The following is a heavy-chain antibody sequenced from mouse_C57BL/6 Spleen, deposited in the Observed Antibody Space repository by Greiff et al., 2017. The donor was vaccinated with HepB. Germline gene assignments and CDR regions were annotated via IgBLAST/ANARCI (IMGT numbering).Heavy chain of an antibody. CDR1: GYTFTSYD. V-gene: IGHV1-85*01. CDR2: IYPRDGST. CDR3: ARGIWGNFGY. Sequence: QVHVKQSGPELVKPGASVKLSCKASGYTFTSYDINWVKQRPGQGLEWIGWIYPRDGSTKYNEKFKGKATLTVDTSSSTAYMELHSLTSEDSAVYFCARGIWGNFGYWGQGTTLTVSS. J-gene: IGHJ2*01.